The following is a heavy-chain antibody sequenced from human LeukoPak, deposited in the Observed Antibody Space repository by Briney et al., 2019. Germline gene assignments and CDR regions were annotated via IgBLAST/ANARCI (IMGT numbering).Heavy chain of an antibody. CDR2: ISDDGRRK. D-gene: IGHD4-17*01. Sequence: GGSLRFSGAASGFTFISYGMHWVRQAPGKGLEWVGVISDDGRRKDYADSVKGRFNISRDNSKDTLYLQMNSLRAEDTAVYYCAKRPSDYGDYVSYFDYWGQGTLVTVSS. CDR3: AKRPSDYGDYVSYFDY. CDR1: GFTFISYG. V-gene: IGHV3-30*18. J-gene: IGHJ4*02.